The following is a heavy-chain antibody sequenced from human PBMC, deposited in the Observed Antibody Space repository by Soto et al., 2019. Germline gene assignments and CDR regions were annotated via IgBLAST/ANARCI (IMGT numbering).Heavy chain of an antibody. V-gene: IGHV1-46*01. CDR2: VNPSVNST. J-gene: IGHJ5*02. Sequence: GTSVKVSCTASGYPFTAYYIHWIRQAPGQGLQWMGRVNPSVNSTTYAEKFQGRVTVTWDTSTSKVFLEMISLRSEDSALYYCARGPARGAYTTHFDHWGQVAPVTVSS. D-gene: IGHD1-1*01. CDR3: ARGPARGAYTTHFDH. CDR1: GYPFTAYY.